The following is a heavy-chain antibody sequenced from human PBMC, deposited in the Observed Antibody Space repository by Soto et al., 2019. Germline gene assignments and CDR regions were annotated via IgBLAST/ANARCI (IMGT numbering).Heavy chain of an antibody. J-gene: IGHJ5*02. CDR1: GGSISSYY. Sequence: SETLSLTCTVSGGSISSYYWSWIRQPPGKGLEWIGYIYYSGSTNYNPSLKSRVTISVDTSKNQFSLKLSSVTAADTAVYYCASTPSAAAGYNWFDPWGQGTLVTVSS. CDR3: ASTPSAAAGYNWFDP. V-gene: IGHV4-59*01. CDR2: IYYSGST. D-gene: IGHD6-13*01.